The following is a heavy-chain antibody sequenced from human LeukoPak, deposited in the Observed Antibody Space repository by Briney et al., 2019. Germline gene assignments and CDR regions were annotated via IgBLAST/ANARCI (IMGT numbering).Heavy chain of an antibody. J-gene: IGHJ4*02. V-gene: IGHV3-21*04. D-gene: IGHD3-10*01. CDR1: GFTFSSYS. Sequence: GGSLRLSCAASGFTFSSYSMNWVRQAPGKGLEWVSSISSSSSYIYYADSVKGRFTTSKDNAKSSLYLQMNSLRAEDTAVYYCARESPYYYGAGSYYLSYWGQGTLVTVSS. CDR3: ARESPYYYGAGSYYLSY. CDR2: ISSSSSYI.